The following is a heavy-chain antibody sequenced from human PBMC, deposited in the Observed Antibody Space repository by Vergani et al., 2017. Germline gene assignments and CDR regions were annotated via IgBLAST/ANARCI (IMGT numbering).Heavy chain of an antibody. D-gene: IGHD1-1*01. J-gene: IGHJ3*02. CDR3: VIVKGSNRNDHLYDI. CDR1: GFILSDHY. V-gene: IGHV3-72*01. CDR2: IRNKANDYTT. Sequence: EVQVVESGGGLVQPGGSLRLSCAASGFILSDHYMDWVRQAPGKGLEWVGRIRNKANDYTTQYAASVKGRFTISRDDSKSYLYLQMNSLQTEDTTLYYWVIVKGSNRNDHLYDIWGQGTLVTVSS.